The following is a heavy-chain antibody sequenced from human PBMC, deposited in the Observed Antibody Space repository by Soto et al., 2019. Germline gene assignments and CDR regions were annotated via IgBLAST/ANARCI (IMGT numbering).Heavy chain of an antibody. D-gene: IGHD3-10*01. CDR3: ALSYYGSGTSFDY. CDR2: ISSRSDSK. Sequence: PGGSLRLSCAASGFTFSTYSINRVRQAPGKGLEWLSYISSRSDSKYYGDSVKGRFTVSRDNAKSSLYLQMNSLRGDDTAVYYCALSYYGSGTSFDYWGQGTLVTVSS. CDR1: GFTFSTYS. V-gene: IGHV3-48*01. J-gene: IGHJ4*02.